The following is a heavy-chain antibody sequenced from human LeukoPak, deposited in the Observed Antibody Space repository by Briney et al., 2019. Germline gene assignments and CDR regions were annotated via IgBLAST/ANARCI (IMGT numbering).Heavy chain of an antibody. J-gene: IGHJ5*02. CDR1: GHSFTNHW. D-gene: IGHD1-26*01. CDR3: ATRPYAGSPNWYDP. CDR2: INFGDSET. V-gene: IGHV5-51*01. Sequence: GESLKISCKASGHSFTNHWIGWVRQMPGIGLEWVGIINFGDSETLYSPSFQGQVTISLDKSISTAYLQWRSLKASDTATYYCATRPYAGSPNWYDPWGQGTLVTVSS.